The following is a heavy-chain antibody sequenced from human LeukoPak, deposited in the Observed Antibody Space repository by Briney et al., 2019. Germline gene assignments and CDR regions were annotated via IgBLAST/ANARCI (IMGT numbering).Heavy chain of an antibody. J-gene: IGHJ4*02. D-gene: IGHD4-17*01. CDR2: INHSGST. V-gene: IGHV4-34*01. CDR1: GGSFSGYY. CDR3: ARDGDYVGYFDY. Sequence: SETLSLTCAVYGGSFSGYYWSWIRQPPGKGLEWIGEINHSGSTNYNPSLKSRVTISVDTSKNQFSLKLSSVTAADTAVYYCARDGDYVGYFDYWGQGTLVTASS.